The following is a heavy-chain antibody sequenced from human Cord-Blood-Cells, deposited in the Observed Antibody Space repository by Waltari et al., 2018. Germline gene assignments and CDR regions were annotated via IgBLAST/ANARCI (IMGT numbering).Heavy chain of an antibody. D-gene: IGHD7-27*01. Sequence: EVQLVESGGGLVKPGGSLRLSCAASGFTFSSYSMNWVRQAPGKGLEWVSSISSSSSHIYYADSVKGRFTISRDNAKNSLYLQMNSPRAEDTAVYYCARGTGDYYYYYGMDVWGQGTTVTVSS. CDR3: ARGTGDYYYYYGMDV. CDR1: GFTFSSYS. CDR2: ISSSSSHI. J-gene: IGHJ6*02. V-gene: IGHV3-21*01.